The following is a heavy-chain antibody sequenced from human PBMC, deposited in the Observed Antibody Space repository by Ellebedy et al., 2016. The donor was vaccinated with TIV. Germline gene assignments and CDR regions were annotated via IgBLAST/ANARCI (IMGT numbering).Heavy chain of an antibody. V-gene: IGHV3-23*01. CDR2: IFRDGGTT. CDR1: GFTFSSFA. Sequence: GESLKISCAASGFTFSSFAMSWVRQAPGKGLEWVSTIFRDGGTTYYADSVKGRFTISRDNAKNSLHLQMNSLRAEDTALYYCAKDRSSWKDNYNFHNMDVWGKGTTVTVSS. J-gene: IGHJ6*03. CDR3: AKDRSSWKDNYNFHNMDV. D-gene: IGHD6-13*01.